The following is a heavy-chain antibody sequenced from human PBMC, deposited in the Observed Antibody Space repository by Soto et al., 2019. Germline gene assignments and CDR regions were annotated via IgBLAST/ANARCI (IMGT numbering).Heavy chain of an antibody. J-gene: IGHJ6*02. CDR2: IIPIFGTA. CDR1: GGTFSSYA. CDR3: ARDSRDYDFWSGSNYPPYYYYGMDV. V-gene: IGHV1-69*13. Sequence: SVKVTCKASGGTFSSYAISWVRQAPGQGLEWMGGIIPIFGTANYAQKFQGRVTITADESTSTAYMELSSLRSEDTAVYYCARDSRDYDFWSGSNYPPYYYYGMDVWGQGTTVTVSS. D-gene: IGHD3-3*01.